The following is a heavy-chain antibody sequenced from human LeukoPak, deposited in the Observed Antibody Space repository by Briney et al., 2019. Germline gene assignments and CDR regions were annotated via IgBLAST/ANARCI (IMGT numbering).Heavy chain of an antibody. D-gene: IGHD6-19*01. CDR3: ARHEARGIAVAGRYSAFDI. J-gene: IGHJ3*02. V-gene: IGHV4-39*01. CDR1: GGSISSNSYY. Sequence: PSETLSLTCTISGGSISSNSYYWGWIRMPPGRGLGRIGSIHYSGSTYYNPSLKSQVTISVDTSKNQVSLKLSTVTAADTAVYYWARHEARGIAVAGRYSAFDIWGQGTMVAVSS. CDR2: IHYSGST.